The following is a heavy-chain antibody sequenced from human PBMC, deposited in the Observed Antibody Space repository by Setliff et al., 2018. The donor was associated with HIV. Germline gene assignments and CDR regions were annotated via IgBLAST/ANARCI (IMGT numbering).Heavy chain of an antibody. J-gene: IGHJ4*02. CDR2: VYTTGSA. CDR1: GDSISTSTYY. D-gene: IGHD6-19*01. CDR3: ARALAGGSGWNYFDF. V-gene: IGHV4-61*09. Sequence: SETLSLTCNVSGDSISTSTYYWRWIRQPAGKGLEWIGHVYTTGSASYNPSLESRVTILEALSKNQFSLNLDSVTAADTAVYFCARALAGGSGWNYFDFWGPGTLVTVSS.